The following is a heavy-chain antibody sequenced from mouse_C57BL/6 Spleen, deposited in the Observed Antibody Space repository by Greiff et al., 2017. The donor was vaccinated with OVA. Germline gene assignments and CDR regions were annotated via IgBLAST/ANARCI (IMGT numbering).Heavy chain of an antibody. CDR1: GYTFTSYW. D-gene: IGHD2-1*01. Sequence: QVQLQQPGAELVRPGTSVKLSCKASGYTFTSYWMHWVKQRPGQGLEWIGVIDPSDSYTNYNQKFKGKATLTVDTSSSTAYMQLSSLTSEDSAVYYCARDTLPTYYFDYWGQGTTLTVSS. CDR3: ARDTLPTYYFDY. CDR2: IDPSDSYT. J-gene: IGHJ2*01. V-gene: IGHV1-59*01.